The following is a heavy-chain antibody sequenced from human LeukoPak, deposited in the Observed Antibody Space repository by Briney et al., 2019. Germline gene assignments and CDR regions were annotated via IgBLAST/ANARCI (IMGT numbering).Heavy chain of an antibody. J-gene: IGHJ4*02. Sequence: GGSLRLSCTASGFTFGEYAMSWVRQAPGKGLEWVGFIRSKAYGGTTEYAASVKGRFTISRDDSKSIAYLQMNSLKTEDTAVYYCTRGVEMARMVLGYWGQGTLVTVSS. CDR3: TRGVEMARMVLGY. CDR2: IRSKAYGGTT. D-gene: IGHD5-24*01. CDR1: GFTFGEYA. V-gene: IGHV3-49*04.